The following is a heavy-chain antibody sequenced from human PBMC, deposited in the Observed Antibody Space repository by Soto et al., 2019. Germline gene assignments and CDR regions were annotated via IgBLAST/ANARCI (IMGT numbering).Heavy chain of an antibody. D-gene: IGHD3-10*01. V-gene: IGHV1-3*01. CDR1: GYTFTSYA. CDR3: ASGYYGSGSPFDH. J-gene: IGHJ4*02. Sequence: ASVKVSCKASGYTFTSYAMHWVRQAPGQRLEWMGWINAGNGNTKYSQKFQGRVTITRDTSASTGYMELSSLRSEDTAVYYCASGYYGSGSPFDHWGQGTLVPVSS. CDR2: INAGNGNT.